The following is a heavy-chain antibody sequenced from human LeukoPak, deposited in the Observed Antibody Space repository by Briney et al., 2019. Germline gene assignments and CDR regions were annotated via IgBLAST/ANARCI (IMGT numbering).Heavy chain of an antibody. CDR2: IYSGGST. Sequence: GGSLRLSCAASGFTVSSNYMGWVRQAPEKGLEWVSVIYSGGSTYYADSVKGRFTISRDNSKNTLYLQMNSLRAEDTAVYYCASGGHYSNYGYWGQGTLVTVSS. D-gene: IGHD4-11*01. CDR3: ASGGHYSNYGY. CDR1: GFTVSSNY. J-gene: IGHJ4*02. V-gene: IGHV3-53*01.